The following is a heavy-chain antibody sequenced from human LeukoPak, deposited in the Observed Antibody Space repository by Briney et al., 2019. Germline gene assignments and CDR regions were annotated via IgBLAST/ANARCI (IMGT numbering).Heavy chain of an antibody. V-gene: IGHV3-23*01. CDR2: TYAGGDVT. J-gene: IGHJ4*02. D-gene: IGHD6-19*01. CDR1: GFTFSSYA. CDR3: AKDRYSSAIDS. Sequence: GGSLRLSCAASGFTFSSYAMNWVRQAPGKGLEWLSLTYAGGDVTYYADSVQGRFTISRDNSNNTLYLQMNSLRAEDTALYYCAKDRYSSAIDSWGQGVLVTVSS.